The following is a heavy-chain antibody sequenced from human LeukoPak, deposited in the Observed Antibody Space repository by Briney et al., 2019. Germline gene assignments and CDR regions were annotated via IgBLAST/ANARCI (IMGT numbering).Heavy chain of an antibody. V-gene: IGHV1-69*05. CDR2: IIPIFGTA. CDR3: ARSPMDYGGKLWFDP. D-gene: IGHD4-23*01. CDR1: GGTFSSYA. J-gene: IGHJ5*02. Sequence: SVKVSCKASGGTFSSYAISWVRQAPGQGLEWMGGIIPIFGTANYAQKFQGRVTITTDESMSTAYMELSSLRSEDTAVYYCARSPMDYGGKLWFDPWGQGTLVTVSS.